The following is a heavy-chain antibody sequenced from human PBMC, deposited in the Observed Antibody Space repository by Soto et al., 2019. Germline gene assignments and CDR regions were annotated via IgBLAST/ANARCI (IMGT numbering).Heavy chain of an antibody. CDR2: IYYSGST. J-gene: IGHJ4*02. V-gene: IGHV4-30-4*01. D-gene: IGHD2-15*01. CDR3: ARARGARYFDY. Sequence: SETLSVTCTVSGGSISRGDYLWCWIRQPPGKGLEWIGYIYYSGSTYYNPSLKSRVTISVDTSKNQFSLKLSSVTAADTAVFYCARARGARYFDYWGQGTLVTGS. CDR1: GGSISRGDYL.